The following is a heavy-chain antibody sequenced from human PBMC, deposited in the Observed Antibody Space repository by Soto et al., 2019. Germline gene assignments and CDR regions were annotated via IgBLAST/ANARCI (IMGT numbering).Heavy chain of an antibody. Sequence: AGGSLRLSCAASGFTFDDYAMHWVRQAPGKGLEWVSGISWNSGSIGYADSVKGRFTISRDNAKNSLYLQMNSLRAEDTALYYCAKATGPTYYGAAFDIWGQGTMVTVSS. J-gene: IGHJ3*02. V-gene: IGHV3-9*01. CDR1: GFTFDDYA. CDR3: AKATGPTYYGAAFDI. CDR2: ISWNSGSI. D-gene: IGHD3-10*01.